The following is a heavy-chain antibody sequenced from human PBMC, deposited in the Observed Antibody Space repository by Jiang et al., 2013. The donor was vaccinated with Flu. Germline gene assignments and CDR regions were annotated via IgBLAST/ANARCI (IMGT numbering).Heavy chain of an antibody. CDR3: TRVPPPIGGYYYYGMDV. J-gene: IGHJ6*02. V-gene: IGHV1-2*04. CDR1: GFTFTGYQ. D-gene: IGHD3-16*01. Sequence: GAEVKKPGTSVKVSCLASGFTFTGYQIDWVRQAPGQGPEWMGRINPNNGDTYYAQKFQGWVTMTRDTSINTAYMELNRLKTDDTAVYYCTRVPPPIGGYYYYGMDVWGQGDVGHRLL. CDR2: INPNNGDT.